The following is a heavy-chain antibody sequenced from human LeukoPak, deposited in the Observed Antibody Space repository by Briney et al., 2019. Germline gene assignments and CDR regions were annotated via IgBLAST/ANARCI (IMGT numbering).Heavy chain of an antibody. CDR1: GFSFDTYA. CDR2: ISDTGRKR. J-gene: IGHJ4*02. V-gene: IGHV3-23*01. D-gene: IGHD2-21*02. Sequence: PGGSLRLSCVASGFSFDTYAMSWVRQPPGKGLEWVSGISDTGRKRHYTDSVKGRFTISRDNSRNTLHLQMNSLRAEDTALYFCAKDHNNGDYYYYFDSWGQGTLVTVSS. CDR3: AKDHNNGDYYYYFDS.